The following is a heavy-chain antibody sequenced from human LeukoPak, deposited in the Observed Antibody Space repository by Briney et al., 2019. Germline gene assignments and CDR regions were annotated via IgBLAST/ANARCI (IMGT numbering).Heavy chain of an antibody. D-gene: IGHD3-10*01. J-gene: IGHJ4*02. Sequence: GGSLRLSCAASGFTFDDYAMHWVRQAPGKGLEWVSGISWNSGSIGYADSVKGRFTISRDNAKNSLYLQVNSLRAEDTALYYCAKAYYGSGFFDYWGQGTLVTVSS. CDR1: GFTFDDYA. V-gene: IGHV3-9*01. CDR3: AKAYYGSGFFDY. CDR2: ISWNSGSI.